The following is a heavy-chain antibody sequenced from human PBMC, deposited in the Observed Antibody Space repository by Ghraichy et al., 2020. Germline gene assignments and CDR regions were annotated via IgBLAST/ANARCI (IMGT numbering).Heavy chain of an antibody. CDR1: GFTFSSYW. CDR2: IKQDGSEK. J-gene: IGHJ4*02. Sequence: GGSLRLSCAASGFTFSSYWMSWVRQAPGKGLEWVANIKQDGSEKYYVDSVKGRFTISRDNAKNSLYLQMNSLRAEDTAVYYCARVPYDILTGYNDYWGQGTLVTVPS. CDR3: ARVPYDILTGYNDY. V-gene: IGHV3-7*01. D-gene: IGHD3-9*01.